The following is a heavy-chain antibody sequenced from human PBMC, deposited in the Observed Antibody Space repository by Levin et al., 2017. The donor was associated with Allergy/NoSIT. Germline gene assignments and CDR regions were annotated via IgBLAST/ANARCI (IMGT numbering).Heavy chain of an antibody. CDR1: GGSISSSSYY. V-gene: IGHV4-39*01. CDR3: ARGQWAVAGRYYFDY. J-gene: IGHJ4*02. D-gene: IGHD6-19*01. Sequence: SETLSLTCTVSGGSISSSSYYWGWIRQPPGKGLEWIGSIYYSGSTYYNPSLKSRVTISVDTSKNQFSLKLSSVTAADTAVYYCARGQWAVAGRYYFDYWGQGTLVTVSS. CDR2: IYYSGST.